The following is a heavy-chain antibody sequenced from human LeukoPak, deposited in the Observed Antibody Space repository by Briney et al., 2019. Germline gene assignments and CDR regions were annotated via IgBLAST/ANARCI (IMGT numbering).Heavy chain of an antibody. J-gene: IGHJ5*02. D-gene: IGHD3-3*01. CDR1: GFTFSSYD. CDR2: ISASGDST. Sequence: GGSLRLSCAASGFTFSSYDLNWVRQAPGRGLEWVSTISASGDSTYYADSLKGRFTISRDNSKNTLDLLMNSLRAEDTAVYSCAKLFNYDFWSGKNRFDPWGQGTLVTVSS. CDR3: AKLFNYDFWSGKNRFDP. V-gene: IGHV3-23*01.